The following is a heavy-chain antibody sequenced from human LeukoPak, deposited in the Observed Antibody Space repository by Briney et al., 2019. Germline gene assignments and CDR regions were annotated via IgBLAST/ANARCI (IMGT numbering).Heavy chain of an antibody. J-gene: IGHJ4*02. CDR2: ISGSGGRT. CDR3: AKELRYSDYDIFDY. CDR1: GFTFSSYA. D-gene: IGHD5-12*01. Sequence: VGSLRLSCAASGFTFSSYAMSWVRQAPGKGLEWVSAISGSGGRTYYADSVKGRFTISRDNSEYTMYLQMNSLRAEDTAVYYCAKELRYSDYDIFDYWGQGTLVTLSS. V-gene: IGHV3-23*01.